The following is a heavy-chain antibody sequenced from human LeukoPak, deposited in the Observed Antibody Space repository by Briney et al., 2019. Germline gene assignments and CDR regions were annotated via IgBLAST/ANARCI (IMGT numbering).Heavy chain of an antibody. J-gene: IGHJ5*02. Sequence: GGSLRLSCAASGFTFSTYGMTWVRQAPGKGLEWVSAISGSGGSTYYADSVKGRFTISRDNSKNTLYLQMNSLRAEDTAVYYCAKDWAVAGPNFRFDPWGQGTLVTVSS. CDR1: GFTFSTYG. CDR3: AKDWAVAGPNFRFDP. D-gene: IGHD6-19*01. V-gene: IGHV3-23*01. CDR2: ISGSGGST.